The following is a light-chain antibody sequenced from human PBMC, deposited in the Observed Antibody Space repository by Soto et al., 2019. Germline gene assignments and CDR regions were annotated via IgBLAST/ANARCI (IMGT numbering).Light chain of an antibody. Sequence: QSALTQPASVSGSPGQSITISWTGTSSDVGGYNYVSWYQQHPGIAPKLLIYGVTNRPSGVSTRFSGSKSGNTASLTISGLQAEDEADYHCSSYASASTLLYLFGTGTKLTVL. CDR3: SSYASASTLLYL. CDR1: SSDVGGYNY. V-gene: IGLV2-14*01. J-gene: IGLJ1*01. CDR2: GVT.